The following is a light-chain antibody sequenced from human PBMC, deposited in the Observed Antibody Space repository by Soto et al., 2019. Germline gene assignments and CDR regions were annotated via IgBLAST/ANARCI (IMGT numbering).Light chain of an antibody. V-gene: IGKV1-5*01. Sequence: MTKAPSTLSEYMGDTVPITCRASQSISRWLAWYQQKPGKAPKILISDASILENGVPSRFSGTGSGTEFTLTISNLQPDDFAPYFCQQYNSGSRITSGQGTRLAI. CDR1: QSISRW. CDR3: QQYNSGSRIT. CDR2: DAS. J-gene: IGKJ5*01.